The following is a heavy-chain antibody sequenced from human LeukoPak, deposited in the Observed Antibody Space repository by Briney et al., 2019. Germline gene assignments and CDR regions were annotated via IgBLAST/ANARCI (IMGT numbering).Heavy chain of an antibody. CDR1: GFTFSSYD. CDR2: IGTAGDT. J-gene: IGHJ4*02. CDR3: ARLSKGVAGTRLLDY. D-gene: IGHD6-19*01. V-gene: IGHV3-13*01. Sequence: GGSLRLSCAASGFTFSSYDMHWVRQATGKGLEWVSAIGTAGDTYYPGSVKGRFTISRENAKNSLYLQMNSLRAGDTAVYYCARLSKGVAGTRLLDYWGQGTLVTVSS.